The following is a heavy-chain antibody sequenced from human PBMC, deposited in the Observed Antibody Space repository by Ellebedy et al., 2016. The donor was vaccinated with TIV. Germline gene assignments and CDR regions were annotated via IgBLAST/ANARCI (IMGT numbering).Heavy chain of an antibody. CDR3: ARHDYTPLSGWYLNWFDP. Sequence: MPSETLSLTCTVSGGSISSYYWSWIRQPPGKGLEWIGYIDYSGSTNYNPSLKSRVTISVDTSKNQFSLKLSSVTAADTAVYYCARHDYTPLSGWYLNWFDPWGQGTLVTVSS. D-gene: IGHD6-19*01. CDR2: IDYSGST. CDR1: GGSISSYY. J-gene: IGHJ5*02. V-gene: IGHV4-59*08.